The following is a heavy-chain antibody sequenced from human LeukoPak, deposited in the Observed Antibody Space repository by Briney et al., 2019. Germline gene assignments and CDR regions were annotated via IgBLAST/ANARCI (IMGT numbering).Heavy chain of an antibody. V-gene: IGHV4-34*01. D-gene: IGHD1/OR15-1a*01. J-gene: IGHJ3*02. CDR2: INHSGST. Sequence: SETLSLTCAVYGGSFSGYYWSWIRQPPGKGLEWIGEINHSGSTNYNPSLKSRVTISVDTSKNQFSLKLSSVTAADTAVYYCARAQVCVWAGTGTVSLCDAFDIWGQGTMVTVSS. CDR3: ARAQVCVWAGTGTVSLCDAFDI. CDR1: GGSFSGYY.